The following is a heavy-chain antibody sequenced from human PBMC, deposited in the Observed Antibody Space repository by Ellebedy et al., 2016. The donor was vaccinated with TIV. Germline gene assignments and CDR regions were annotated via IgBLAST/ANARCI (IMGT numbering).Heavy chain of an antibody. CDR2: IYHSGST. CDR3: AIQVVAATPVRLDS. J-gene: IGHJ4*02. D-gene: IGHD2-15*01. Sequence: MPSETLSLTFNVPGGSISTGGYYWNWIRQHPGKGLEWIGYIYHSGSTYYNPSLRSRLTMSVDTSTTQLSLKLSSVPAADTALYYCAIQVVAATPVRLDSWGQGTLVTVSS. CDR1: GGSISTGGYY. V-gene: IGHV4-31*03.